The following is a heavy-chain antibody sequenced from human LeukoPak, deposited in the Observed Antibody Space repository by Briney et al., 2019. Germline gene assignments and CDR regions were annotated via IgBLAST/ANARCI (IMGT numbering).Heavy chain of an antibody. CDR3: ARDPRLGAFDI. CDR1: GFTFSSYW. V-gene: IGHV3-74*01. Sequence: GGSLRLSCAASGFTFSSYWMHWVRQAPGKGLVWVSRINSDGSSTIYADSVKGRFTISRDNAKNTLYLQMNSLRAEDTAVYYCARDPRLGAFDIWGQGTMVIVSS. J-gene: IGHJ3*02. D-gene: IGHD6-19*01. CDR2: INSDGSST.